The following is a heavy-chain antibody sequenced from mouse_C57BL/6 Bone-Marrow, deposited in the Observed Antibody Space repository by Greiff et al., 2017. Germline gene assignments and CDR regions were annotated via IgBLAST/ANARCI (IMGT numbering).Heavy chain of an antibody. D-gene: IGHD1-1*02. V-gene: IGHV5-6*01. CDR3: AEGVGDY. Sequence: EVKLMESGGDLVKPGGSLKLSCAASGFTFSSYGMSWVRQTPDQRLEWVATISSGGSYTYYPDSVKGRFTISRDNAKNTLYLQMSSLKSEDTAMYYGAEGVGDYWGQGTSVTVSS. J-gene: IGHJ4*01. CDR1: GFTFSSYG. CDR2: ISSGGSYT.